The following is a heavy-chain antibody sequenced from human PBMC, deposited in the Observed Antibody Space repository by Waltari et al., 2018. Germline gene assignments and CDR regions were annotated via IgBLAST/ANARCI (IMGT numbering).Heavy chain of an antibody. CDR2: IIPSFGTA. J-gene: IGHJ5*02. CDR1: GGTFSSYA. CDR3: ARAEIVVVPAAIIGWFDP. V-gene: IGHV1-69*01. Sequence: QVQLVQSGAEVKKPGSSVKVSCKASGGTFSSYAISWVRQAPGQGLEWMEGIIPSFGTANYAQKFQGRVTITADESTSTAYMELSSLRSEDTAVYYCARAEIVVVPAAIIGWFDPWGQGTLVTVSS. D-gene: IGHD2-2*02.